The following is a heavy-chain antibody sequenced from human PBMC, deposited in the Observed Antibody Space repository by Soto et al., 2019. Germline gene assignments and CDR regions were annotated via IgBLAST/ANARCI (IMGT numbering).Heavy chain of an antibody. CDR3: ARDPDYGSGVDY. CDR1: GFTFSSYG. V-gene: IGHV3-33*01. J-gene: IGHJ4*02. Sequence: QVQLVESGGGVVQPGRSLRLSCAASGFTFSSYGMHGVRQAPGKGLEWVAVIWYDGSNKYYADSVKGRFTISRDNSKNTLYLQMNSLRAEDTAVYYCARDPDYGSGVDYWGQGTLVTVSS. D-gene: IGHD3-10*01. CDR2: IWYDGSNK.